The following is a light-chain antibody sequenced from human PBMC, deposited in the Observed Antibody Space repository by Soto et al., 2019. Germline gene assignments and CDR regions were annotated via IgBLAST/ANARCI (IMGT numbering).Light chain of an antibody. CDR2: DAS. CDR3: QQYDELPYT. CDR1: QNIRNY. J-gene: IGKJ2*01. Sequence: DIQMTQSPSSLSASVGDRVTITCQASQNIRNYLNWYQHKLGKAPRLMITDASHLEPGVPSSFSATGSGTDFTVTISDWQPGDSATYFCQQYDELPYTVGGGTRLVI. V-gene: IGKV1-33*01.